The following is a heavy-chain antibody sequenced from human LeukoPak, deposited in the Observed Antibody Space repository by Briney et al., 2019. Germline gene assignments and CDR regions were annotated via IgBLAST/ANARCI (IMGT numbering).Heavy chain of an antibody. J-gene: IGHJ5*02. CDR3: ARDLGQYYDTSDNWFDP. D-gene: IGHD3-22*01. V-gene: IGHV3-48*04. CDR2: ISSSSSTI. CDR1: GFTLSTYD. Sequence: GGSLRLSCAASGFTLSTYDMNWVRQAPGKGLEWVSDISSSSSTIHYADSVKGRFTISRDNAKNTLNLQMNSLRAEDTAVYYCARDLGQYYDTSDNWFDPWGQGTLVTVSS.